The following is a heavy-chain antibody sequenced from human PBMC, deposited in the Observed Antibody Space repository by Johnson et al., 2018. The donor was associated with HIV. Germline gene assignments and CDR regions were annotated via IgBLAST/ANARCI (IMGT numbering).Heavy chain of an antibody. CDR3: ATVWRNGGRHSFDT. D-gene: IGHD1-1*01. CDR2: IKQDGSET. V-gene: IGHV3-7*01. CDR1: GFPFHTYW. Sequence: MLLVESGGGLVQPGGSLRLSCAASGFPFHTYWMSWVRQGPGKGLEWVASIKQDGSETSYVDSVKGRFIISRDNAKNSLFLQMNNLRAEDTAVYFCATVWRNGGRHSFDTWGQGTVVTVSS. J-gene: IGHJ3*02.